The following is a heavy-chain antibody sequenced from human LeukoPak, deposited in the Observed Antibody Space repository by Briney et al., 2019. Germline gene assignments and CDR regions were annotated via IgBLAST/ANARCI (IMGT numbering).Heavy chain of an antibody. Sequence: SETLSLTCTVSGGSISSYYWTWVRQPPGKGLEWIGYIYNTGSTNYNPSLKSRVTMSVDTSRNQFSLQLNSVTAADTALYYCARLPCGGGSCGYWYFDLWGRGTLVNVAS. V-gene: IGHV4-4*08. CDR2: IYNTGST. D-gene: IGHD2-15*01. CDR1: GGSISSYY. CDR3: ARLPCGGGSCGYWYFDL. J-gene: IGHJ2*01.